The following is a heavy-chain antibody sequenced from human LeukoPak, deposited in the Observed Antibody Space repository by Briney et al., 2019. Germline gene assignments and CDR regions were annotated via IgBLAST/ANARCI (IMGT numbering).Heavy chain of an antibody. D-gene: IGHD3-22*01. V-gene: IGHV1-69*13. CDR3: ARTDSSGYSAKYYFDY. J-gene: IGHJ4*02. CDR2: IIPIFGTA. Sequence: GASVKVSCKASGGTFSRYAISWVRQAPGQGLEWMGGIIPIFGTANYAQKFQGRVAITADESTSTAYMELSSLRSEDTAVYYCARTDSSGYSAKYYFDYWGQGTLVTVSS. CDR1: GGTFSRYA.